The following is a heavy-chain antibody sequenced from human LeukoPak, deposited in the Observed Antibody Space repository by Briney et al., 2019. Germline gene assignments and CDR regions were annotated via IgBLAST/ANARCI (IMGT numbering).Heavy chain of an antibody. CDR3: ARGGPALYFYYMDV. J-gene: IGHJ6*03. CDR2: IYHSGNT. D-gene: IGHD3-3*02. Sequence: SETLSLTYSVSGGSMSTYYWSWIRQPPGKGLEWIGYIYHSGNTHYNPTLKSRVTISVDTSKNQFSLMVRSVSAADTAVYYCARGGPALYFYYMDVWGKGTTVTVSS. V-gene: IGHV4-59*01. CDR1: GGSMSTYY.